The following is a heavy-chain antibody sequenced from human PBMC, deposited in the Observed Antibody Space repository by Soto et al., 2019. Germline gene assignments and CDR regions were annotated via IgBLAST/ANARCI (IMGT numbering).Heavy chain of an antibody. Sequence: SETLSLTCAVYGGSFSGYYWSWIRQPPGKGLEWIGEINHSGSTNYNPSLKSRVTISVDTSKNQFSLKLSSVTAADTAVYYCARELYYDSSGYYYVGGDVRLKSQTIDYWGQGTLVTVSS. V-gene: IGHV4-34*01. CDR2: INHSGST. CDR3: ARELYYDSSGYYYVGGDVRLKSQTIDY. D-gene: IGHD3-22*01. CDR1: GGSFSGYY. J-gene: IGHJ4*02.